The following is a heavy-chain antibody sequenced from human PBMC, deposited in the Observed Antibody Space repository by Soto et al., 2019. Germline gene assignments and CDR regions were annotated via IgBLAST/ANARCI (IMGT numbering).Heavy chain of an antibody. J-gene: IGHJ6*02. D-gene: IGHD6-6*01. CDR3: ARDPVGAARPFDYYYYGMDV. CDR1: GGSISSGDYY. CDR2: IYYSGST. Sequence: LSLTCTVSGGSISSGDYYWSWIRQPPGKGLEWIGYIYYSGSTYYNPSLKSRVTISVDTSKNQFSLKLSSVTAADTAVYYCARDPVGAARPFDYYYYGMDVWGQGTTVTVSS. V-gene: IGHV4-30-4*01.